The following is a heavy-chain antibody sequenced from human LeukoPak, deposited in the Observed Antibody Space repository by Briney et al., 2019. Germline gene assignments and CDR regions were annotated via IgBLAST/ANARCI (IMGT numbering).Heavy chain of an antibody. J-gene: IGHJ5*02. D-gene: IGHD5-12*01. V-gene: IGHV3-15*07. CDR3: TTDLSGPWFDP. CDR1: GFTFSNAW. Sequence: PGGSLRLSCAASGFTFSNAWMNWVRQAPGKGLEWVXXIKSKTDGGTTDYAXPXKGRFTISRDDSKNTLYLQMNSLKTEDTAVYYCTTDLSGPWFDPWGQGTLVTVSS. CDR2: IKSKTDGGTT.